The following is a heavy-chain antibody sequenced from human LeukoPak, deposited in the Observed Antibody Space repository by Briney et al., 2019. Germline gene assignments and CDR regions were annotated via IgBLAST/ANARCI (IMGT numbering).Heavy chain of an antibody. CDR3: ARAVTTGYYYYMDV. V-gene: IGHV4-61*05. CDR1: GGSISSSSYY. CDR2: IYYSGST. Sequence: SETLSLTCTVSGGSISSSSYYWGWIRQPPGKGLEWIGYIYYSGSTNYNPSLKSRVTISVDTSKNQFSLKLSSVTAADTAVYYCARAVTTGYYYYMDVWGKGTTVTVSS. D-gene: IGHD4-17*01. J-gene: IGHJ6*03.